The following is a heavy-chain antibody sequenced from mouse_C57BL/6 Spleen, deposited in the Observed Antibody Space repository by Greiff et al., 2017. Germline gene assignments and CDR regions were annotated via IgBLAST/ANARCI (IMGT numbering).Heavy chain of an antibody. CDR2: IDPSDSYT. J-gene: IGHJ3*01. CDR1: GYTFTSYW. D-gene: IGHD2-1*01. Sequence: VQLQQPGAELVMPGASVKLSCKASGYTFTSYWMHWVKQRPGQGLEWIGEIDPSDSYTNYNQKFKGKSTLTVDKSSSTAYMQLSSLTSEDSAVYYGAKDDGNYEAWFAYWGQGTLVTVSA. V-gene: IGHV1-69*01. CDR3: AKDDGNYEAWFAY.